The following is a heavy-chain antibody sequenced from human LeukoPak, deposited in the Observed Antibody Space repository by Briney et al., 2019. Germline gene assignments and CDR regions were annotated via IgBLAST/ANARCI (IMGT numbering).Heavy chain of an antibody. CDR3: ARSAKRGTENQLLLYY. CDR1: GGSISSSSYY. J-gene: IGHJ4*02. D-gene: IGHD2-2*01. V-gene: IGHV4-39*07. CDR2: IYYSGST. Sequence: PSETLSLTCTVSGGSISSSSYYWGWIRQPPGKGLEWIGSIYYSGSTYYNPSLKSRVTISVDTSKNQFSLKLSSVTAADTAVYYCARSAKRGTENQLLLYYWGQGTLVTVSS.